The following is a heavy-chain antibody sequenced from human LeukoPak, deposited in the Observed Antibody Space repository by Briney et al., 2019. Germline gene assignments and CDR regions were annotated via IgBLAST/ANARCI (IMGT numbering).Heavy chain of an antibody. CDR2: INPSGGST. J-gene: IGHJ4*02. Sequence: ASVKVSCKASGYTFTSYYMHWVRQAPGQGLEWMGIINPSGGSTSYAQKFQGRVTMTRDTSTSTVYMELSSLRSEDTAVYYCARDHPPYSGNYRRSYYFDYWGQGTLVTVSS. D-gene: IGHD1-26*01. V-gene: IGHV1-46*01. CDR1: GYTFTSYY. CDR3: ARDHPPYSGNYRRSYYFDY.